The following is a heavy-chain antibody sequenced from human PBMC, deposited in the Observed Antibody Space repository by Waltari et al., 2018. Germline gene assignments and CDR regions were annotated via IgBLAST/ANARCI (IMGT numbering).Heavy chain of an antibody. CDR1: GFTLGRYW. CDR2: IMTDGSEE. J-gene: IGHJ3*02. V-gene: IGHV3-7*01. CDR3: ARDQWFAFDI. Sequence: EVQLVESGGGLVQPGGSLGLSGAACGFTLGRYWMSWVRQAPGKGPEWVANIMTDGSEEYYVDSVRGRFTISRDNAKNSLYLQMNSLRPEDTAVYYCARDQWFAFDIWGHGTMVTVSS. D-gene: IGHD3-22*01.